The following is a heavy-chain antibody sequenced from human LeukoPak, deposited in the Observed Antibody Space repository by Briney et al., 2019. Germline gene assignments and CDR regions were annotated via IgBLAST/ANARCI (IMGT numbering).Heavy chain of an antibody. CDR2: ISYDGSNK. Sequence: GGSLRLSCAVSGFTVSSHYITWVRQAPGKGLEWVAVISYDGSNKYYADSVKGRFTISRDNSKNTLYLQMNSLRAEDTAVYYCAKAISGGSGRYPIDYWGQGTLVTVSS. J-gene: IGHJ4*02. CDR3: AKAISGGSGRYPIDY. V-gene: IGHV3-30*18. D-gene: IGHD3-10*01. CDR1: GFTVSSHY.